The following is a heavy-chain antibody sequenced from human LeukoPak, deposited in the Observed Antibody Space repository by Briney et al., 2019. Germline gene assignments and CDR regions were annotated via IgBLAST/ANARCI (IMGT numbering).Heavy chain of an antibody. CDR1: GYTFTSNY. V-gene: IGHV1-2*02. J-gene: IGHJ5*02. CDR2: VNPKSGST. Sequence: ASVKVSCKASGYTFTSNYMHWVRQAPGQGLEWMGWVNPKSGSTNYAQKFQGRVTMTRDTSISTAYMELSRLRSDDTAVYYCVLAAAGLNWFDPWGQGTLVTVSS. D-gene: IGHD6-13*01. CDR3: VLAAAGLNWFDP.